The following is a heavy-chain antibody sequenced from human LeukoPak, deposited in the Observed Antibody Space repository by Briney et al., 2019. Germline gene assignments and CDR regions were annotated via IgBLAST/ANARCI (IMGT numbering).Heavy chain of an antibody. J-gene: IGHJ5*02. V-gene: IGHV3-23*01. Sequence: AISGSGGSTYYADSVKGRFTISRDNAKNTLYLQMNSLRGEDTAVYYCARDMLFGESVYNWFDPWGQGTLVTVSS. D-gene: IGHD3/OR15-3a*01. CDR2: ISGSGGST. CDR3: ARDMLFGESVYNWFDP.